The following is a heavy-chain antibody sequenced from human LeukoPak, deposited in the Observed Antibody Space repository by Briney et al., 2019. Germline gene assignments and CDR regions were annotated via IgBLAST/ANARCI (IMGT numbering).Heavy chain of an antibody. CDR1: GGSICSLY. J-gene: IGHJ5*02. V-gene: IGHV4-59*01. CDR3: ASDGGGNWFGP. Sequence: PSETLSLTSTVSGGSICSLYWSWIRQSPGKGLEWFGYIHYSGYTYHNPSLTGRVTISVDVSRNQFSLRLTSVTAADTAIYFCASDGGGNWFGPWGQGTLVTVSS. D-gene: IGHD3-16*01. CDR2: IHYSGYT.